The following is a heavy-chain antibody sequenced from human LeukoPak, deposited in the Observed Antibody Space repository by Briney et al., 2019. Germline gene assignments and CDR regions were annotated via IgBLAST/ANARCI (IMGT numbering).Heavy chain of an antibody. CDR1: GFTFSSYA. D-gene: IGHD1-20*01. CDR3: ARDHASYNWNALYYFDY. J-gene: IGHJ4*02. V-gene: IGHV3-30-3*01. Sequence: GGSLRLSCAASGFTFSSYAMHWVRQAPGKGLEWVAVISYDGSNKYYADSVKGRFTISRDNSKNTLYLQMNSPRAEDTAVYYCARDHASYNWNALYYFDYWGQGTLVTVSS. CDR2: ISYDGSNK.